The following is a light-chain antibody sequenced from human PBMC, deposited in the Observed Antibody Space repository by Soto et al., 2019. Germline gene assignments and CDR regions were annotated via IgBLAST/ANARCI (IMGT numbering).Light chain of an antibody. CDR1: QSISSY. V-gene: IGKV1-39*01. CDR2: AAS. J-gene: IGKJ1*01. CDR3: QQSYSTPQT. Sequence: DIQMTQSPSSLSASVGDRVTITCRASQSISSYLNWYQQKPGKAPKLLIYAASSLQSGVPSRFSGRGSGTDFPLTISSLQPEDFATYYCQQSYSTPQTFGQGTKVEIK.